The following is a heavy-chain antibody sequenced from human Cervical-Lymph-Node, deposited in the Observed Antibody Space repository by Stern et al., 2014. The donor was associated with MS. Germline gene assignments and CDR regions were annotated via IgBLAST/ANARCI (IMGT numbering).Heavy chain of an antibody. CDR3: ARSRVVTSVLVIENGMDV. CDR2: IYTIGIT. J-gene: IGHJ6*02. V-gene: IGHV4-61*02. D-gene: IGHD3-9*01. Sequence: QVQLQESGPGLVKPSQTLSLTCSVSGGSFSSGSHYWSWIRQPAGKGLEWVGRIYTIGITNYNPSLQSRVIISMDTSRNQFSLRLSSVTAADTAAYYCARSRVVTSVLVIENGMDVWGPGTTVTVSS. CDR1: GGSFSSGSHY.